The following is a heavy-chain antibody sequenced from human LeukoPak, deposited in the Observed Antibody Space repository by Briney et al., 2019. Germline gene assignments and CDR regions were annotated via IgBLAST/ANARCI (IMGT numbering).Heavy chain of an antibody. Sequence: QPGRSLRLSCAASGFTFSSYGMHWVRQAPGKGLEWVAVISYDGSNKYYADSVKGRFTISRDNSKNTLYLQMNSLRAEDTAVYYCAKDSPNCSGGSCYSGGLDYWGQGTLVTVSS. CDR2: ISYDGSNK. CDR3: AKDSPNCSGGSCYSGGLDY. D-gene: IGHD2-15*01. V-gene: IGHV3-30*18. CDR1: GFTFSSYG. J-gene: IGHJ4*02.